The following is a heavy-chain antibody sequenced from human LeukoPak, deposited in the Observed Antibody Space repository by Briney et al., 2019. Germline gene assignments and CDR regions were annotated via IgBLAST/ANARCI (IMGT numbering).Heavy chain of an antibody. CDR2: INTNAGNP. D-gene: IGHD6-19*01. CDR1: GYTFTSYA. Sequence: VSVKVSCKASGYTFTSYAMNWVRQAPGQGLEWMGWINTNAGNPTYAQGFTGRFVFSLNTSVSTAYLQISSLKAEDTAVYYCARIAVAPRSWFDPWGQGTLVTVSS. V-gene: IGHV7-4-1*02. J-gene: IGHJ5*02. CDR3: ARIAVAPRSWFDP.